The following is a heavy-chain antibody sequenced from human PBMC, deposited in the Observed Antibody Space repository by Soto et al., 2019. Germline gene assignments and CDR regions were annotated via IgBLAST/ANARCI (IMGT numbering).Heavy chain of an antibody. Sequence: SDTLSLTCTVSGGSICSYYWSWIRQPAGKGLEWIGRIYTSASTNYNPSLKSRVTMSVDTSKNQFSLKLSSGTAADTAVYYCARDRQLVEVYYFDYWGQGTLDTVPS. J-gene: IGHJ4*02. CDR1: GGSICSYY. CDR3: ARDRQLVEVYYFDY. V-gene: IGHV4-4*07. CDR2: IYTSAST. D-gene: IGHD6-6*01.